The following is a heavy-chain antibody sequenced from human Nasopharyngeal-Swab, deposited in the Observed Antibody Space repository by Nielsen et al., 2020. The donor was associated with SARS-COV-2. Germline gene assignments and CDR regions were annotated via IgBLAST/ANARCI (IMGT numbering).Heavy chain of an antibody. Sequence: ASVKVSCKVSGYTLTVLPIHWVRQAPGKGLEWMGTVVPEDGEPIYAQNFQGRVTMTEDTSTYTAYLELSSLRSEDTAVYYCASEGSGVFGVVIYAFDIWGPGTLLTLSS. CDR3: ASEGSGVFGVVIYAFDI. CDR1: GYTLTVLP. CDR2: VVPEDGEP. V-gene: IGHV1-24*01. D-gene: IGHD3-3*01. J-gene: IGHJ3*02.